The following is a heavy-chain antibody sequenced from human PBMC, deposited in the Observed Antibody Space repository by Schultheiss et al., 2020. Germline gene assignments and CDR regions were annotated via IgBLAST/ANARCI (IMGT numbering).Heavy chain of an antibody. CDR2: ISYDGSNK. D-gene: IGHD3-10*01. Sequence: GGSLRLSCAASGFTFSSYGMHWVRQAPGKGLEWVAVISYDGSNKYYADSVKGRFTISRDNSKNTLYLQMNSLRAEDTAVYYCASALPYDMVRGVINGLEYWGQGTLVTVSS. CDR3: ASALPYDMVRGVINGLEY. V-gene: IGHV3-30*03. CDR1: GFTFSSYG. J-gene: IGHJ4*02.